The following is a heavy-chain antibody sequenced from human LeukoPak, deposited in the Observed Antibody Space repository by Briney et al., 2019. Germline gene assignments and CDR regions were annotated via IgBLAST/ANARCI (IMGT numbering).Heavy chain of an antibody. D-gene: IGHD3-3*01. CDR3: ARGLLKPTYYDFWSGYYPGGFDP. Sequence: SETLSLTCAVYGGSFSGYYWSWIRQPPGKGLEWIGEINHSGSTNYNPSLKSRVTISVDTSKNQFSLKLSSVTAADTAVYYCARGLLKPTYYDFWSGYYPGGFDPWGQGTLVTVSS. J-gene: IGHJ5*02. CDR2: INHSGST. CDR1: GGSFSGYY. V-gene: IGHV4-34*01.